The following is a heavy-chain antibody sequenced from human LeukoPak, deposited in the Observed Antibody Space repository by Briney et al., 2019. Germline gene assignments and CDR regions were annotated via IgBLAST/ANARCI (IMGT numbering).Heavy chain of an antibody. CDR3: AKRGVVIRVILVGFHKEAYYFDS. CDR1: GITLSNYG. V-gene: IGHV3-23*01. D-gene: IGHD3-22*01. CDR2: ISDSGGRT. J-gene: IGHJ4*02. Sequence: GGSLRLSCAVSGITLSNYGMSWVRQAPGKGLEWVAGISDSGGRTNYAGSVKGRFTISRDNPKNTLYLQMSSLRAEDTAVYFCAKRGVVIRVILVGFHKEAYYFDSWGQGALVTVSS.